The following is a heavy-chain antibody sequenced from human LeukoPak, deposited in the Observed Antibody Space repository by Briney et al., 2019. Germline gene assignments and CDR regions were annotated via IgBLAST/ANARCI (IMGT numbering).Heavy chain of an antibody. Sequence: GGSLRLSCAASGFTFSSYAMSWVRQAPGKGLEWVSAISGSGGSTYYADSVKGRFTISRDNSKNTLYLQMNSLRAEDTAVYYCAKDGLYSSGWADAFDIWGQGTMVTVSS. CDR3: AKDGLYSSGWADAFDI. D-gene: IGHD6-19*01. V-gene: IGHV3-23*01. J-gene: IGHJ3*02. CDR2: ISGSGGST. CDR1: GFTFSSYA.